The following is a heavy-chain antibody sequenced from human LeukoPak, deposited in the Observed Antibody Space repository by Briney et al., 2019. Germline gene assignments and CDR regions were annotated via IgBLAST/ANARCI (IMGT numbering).Heavy chain of an antibody. CDR2: IYYSGTT. CDR3: ARLQNDYGDY. D-gene: IGHD2/OR15-2a*01. CDR1: GGSISTYY. Sequence: ASETLSLTCTVSGGSISTYYWSWIRQPPGKGLEWIGYIYYSGTTNYNPSLKSRVTISVDMSKNQFSLKLSSVTAADTAVYYCARLQNDYGDYWGQGTLVTVSS. J-gene: IGHJ4*02. V-gene: IGHV4-59*08.